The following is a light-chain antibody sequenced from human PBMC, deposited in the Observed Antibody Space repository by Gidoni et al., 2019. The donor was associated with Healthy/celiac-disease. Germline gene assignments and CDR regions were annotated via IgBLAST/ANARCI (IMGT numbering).Light chain of an antibody. CDR3: SSYTSSSHVL. CDR1: SSDVGGYNY. Sequence: QSALTPPASVSGSAGQSITISCTGTSSDVGGYNYVSWYQQHPGKAPKLMIYEVSNRPSGVSNRFSGSKSGNTASLTISGLQAEDEADYYCSSYTSSSHVLFGGGTKLTVL. J-gene: IGLJ2*01. CDR2: EVS. V-gene: IGLV2-14*01.